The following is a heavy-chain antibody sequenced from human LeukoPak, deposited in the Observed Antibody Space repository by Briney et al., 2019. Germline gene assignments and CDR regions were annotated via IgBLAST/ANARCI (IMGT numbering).Heavy chain of an antibody. CDR2: IYYSGST. J-gene: IGHJ6*03. V-gene: IGHV4-39*01. CDR1: GGSISSSSSY. CDR3: ARQRSSSWALNHYYYYMDV. D-gene: IGHD6-13*01. Sequence: PSETLSLTCTVSGGSISSSSSYWGWIRQPPGKGLEWIGSIYYSGSTYYNPSLKGRVTISVDTSKNQFSLKLSSVTAADTAVYYCARQRSSSWALNHYYYYMDVWGKGTTVTVSS.